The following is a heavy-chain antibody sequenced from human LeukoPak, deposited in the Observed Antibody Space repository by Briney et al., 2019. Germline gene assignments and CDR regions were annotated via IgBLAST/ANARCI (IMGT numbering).Heavy chain of an antibody. CDR1: GFTFRNYA. CDR3: SKERDRSRWYVDT. D-gene: IGHD6-19*01. CDR2: ISWSGELT. J-gene: IGHJ4*02. Sequence: GRSLRLSPAVSGFTFRNYAMTWVPRAPGKGLEGVSAISWSGELTYHADSVKGRFTIPSDNPKNTLSLPTYNLRAEDTAVYYCSKERDRSRWYVDTWGPGTLVTVSS. V-gene: IGHV3-23*01.